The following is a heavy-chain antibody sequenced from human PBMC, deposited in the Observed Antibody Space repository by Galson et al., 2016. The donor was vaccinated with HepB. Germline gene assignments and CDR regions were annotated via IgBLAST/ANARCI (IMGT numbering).Heavy chain of an antibody. CDR2: IYPSGNT. J-gene: IGHJ5*02. Sequence: TLSLTCAVSGGSISSGDFSWSWIRQPPGKGLEWIGYIYPSGNTYYNPSLESRVTISVDRSKNQFSLTMTSVTAAETAVYYFARVVAFRDYGGSWFDLWGQGALVTVSS. D-gene: IGHD4-23*01. CDR1: GGSISSGDFS. V-gene: IGHV4-30-2*01. CDR3: ARVVAFRDYGGSWFDL.